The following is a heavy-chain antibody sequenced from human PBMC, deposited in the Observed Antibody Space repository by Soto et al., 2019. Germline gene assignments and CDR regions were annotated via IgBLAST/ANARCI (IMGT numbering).Heavy chain of an antibody. J-gene: IGHJ4*02. CDR1: GGSISSSSYY. Sequence: QLQLQESGPGLVRPSETLSLTCIVSGGSISSSSYYWAWIRQPPGKGLEWIGSIFYSGTTYYNPSLKSRVTISVDTSKNQFSLQLSSVTAADTAVYYCARQNSGWTFDCWGQGTLVTVSS. CDR3: ARQNSGWTFDC. D-gene: IGHD6-19*01. V-gene: IGHV4-39*01. CDR2: IFYSGTT.